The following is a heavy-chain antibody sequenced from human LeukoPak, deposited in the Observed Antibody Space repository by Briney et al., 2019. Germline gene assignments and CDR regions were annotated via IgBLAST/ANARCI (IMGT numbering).Heavy chain of an antibody. D-gene: IGHD3-9*01. J-gene: IGHJ6*04. CDR3: AKDPLRYFDWSYGMDV. CDR1: GFTFSSYG. Sequence: GGSLRLSCAASGFTFSSYGMHWVRQAPGKGLEWVAVIPYDGSNKYYADSVKGRFTISRDNSKNTLYLQMNSLRAEDTAVHYCAKDPLRYFDWSYGMDVWGKGTTVTVSS. V-gene: IGHV3-30*18. CDR2: IPYDGSNK.